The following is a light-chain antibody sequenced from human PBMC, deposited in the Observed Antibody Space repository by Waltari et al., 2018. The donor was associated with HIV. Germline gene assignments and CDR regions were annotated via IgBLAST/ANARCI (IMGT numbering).Light chain of an antibody. CDR1: SSNIGAAYA. CDR3: QSYDSSLSGRGVV. Sequence: QSVLTPPPSVSGAPGPSVTISCTGSSSNIGAAYAVLWYLQLPGTAPKLLIYGNSNRPSGVPDRFSGSKSGTSASLAITGLQAEDEADYYCQSYDSSLSGRGVVFGGGTKLTVL. CDR2: GNS. V-gene: IGLV1-40*01. J-gene: IGLJ2*01.